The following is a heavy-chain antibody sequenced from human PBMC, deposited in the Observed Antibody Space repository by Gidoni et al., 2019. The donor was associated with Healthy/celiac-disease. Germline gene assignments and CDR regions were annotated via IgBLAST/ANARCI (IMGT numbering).Heavy chain of an antibody. Sequence: EVQLLESGGGLVQPGGSLRLSCAASGFTFSSYAMSWVRQAPGKGLEWVSAISGSGGSTYYADSVKGRFTISRDNSKNTLYLQMNSLRAEDTAVYYCAKDPIPKYCSGGSCSFDYWGQGTLVTVSS. CDR2: ISGSGGST. CDR3: AKDPIPKYCSGGSCSFDY. CDR1: GFTFSSYA. J-gene: IGHJ4*02. V-gene: IGHV3-23*01. D-gene: IGHD2-15*01.